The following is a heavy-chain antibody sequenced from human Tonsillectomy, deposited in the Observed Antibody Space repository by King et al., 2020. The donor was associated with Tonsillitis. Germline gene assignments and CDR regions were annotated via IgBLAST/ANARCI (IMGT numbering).Heavy chain of an antibody. CDR2: ISWNSGNI. V-gene: IGHV3-9*01. CDR3: AKGDSSCWSRLYYYYGLDV. Sequence: VQLVESGGGLVQPGRSLRLSCAASGFTFDDYAMHWVRQAPGKGLEWVSGISWNSGNIGYADSVKGRFTISRDNAKNSLYLQMNSLRAEDTALYYCAKGDSSCWSRLYYYYGLDVWGQGTTVTVSS. J-gene: IGHJ6*02. CDR1: GFTFDDYA. D-gene: IGHD6-19*01.